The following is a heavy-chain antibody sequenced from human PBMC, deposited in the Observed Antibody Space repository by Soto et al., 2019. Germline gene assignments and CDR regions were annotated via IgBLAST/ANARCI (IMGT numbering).Heavy chain of an antibody. CDR3: ARPPLDYYYYYGMDV. CDR2: ISNDALNK. J-gene: IGHJ6*02. CDR1: GFIFSSYG. Sequence: QVQLVESGGGVVQPGRALRLSCEASGFIFSSYGMHWVREAPGKGLEWVAVISNDALNKYYADSVRGRFTISRDDSKNTLYLQMNSLRADDTAVYYCARPPLDYYYYYGMDVWGQGTTVTVSS. V-gene: IGHV3-30*03.